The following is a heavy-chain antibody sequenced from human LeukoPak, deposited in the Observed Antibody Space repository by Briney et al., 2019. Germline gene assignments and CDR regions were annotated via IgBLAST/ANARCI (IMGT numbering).Heavy chain of an antibody. Sequence: GGSLRLSCAASGFTFSSYAMSWVRQAPGKGLEWVSAISGSGGSTYYADSVKGRFTISRDNSKNTLYLQMNSLRAEDTAVYYCARDLNYYDSSGYYYYYMDVWGKGTTVTVSS. CDR1: GFTFSSYA. J-gene: IGHJ6*03. V-gene: IGHV3-23*01. D-gene: IGHD3-22*01. CDR2: ISGSGGST. CDR3: ARDLNYYDSSGYYYYYMDV.